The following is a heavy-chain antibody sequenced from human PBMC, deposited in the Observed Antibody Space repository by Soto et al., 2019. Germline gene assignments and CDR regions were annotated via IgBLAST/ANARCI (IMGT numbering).Heavy chain of an antibody. J-gene: IGHJ6*02. CDR3: ARDAGDFWSGYCPGGMDV. CDR2: IIPIFGTA. CDR1: GGTFSSYA. D-gene: IGHD3-3*01. V-gene: IGHV1-69*01. Sequence: QVQLVQSGAEVKKPGSSVKVSCKASGGTFSSYAISWVRQAPGQGLEWMGGIIPIFGTANYAQKFQGRVKITADESTSTAYIELSSLRSEDTGVCYCARDAGDFWSGYCPGGMDVWGQGTTVTVSS.